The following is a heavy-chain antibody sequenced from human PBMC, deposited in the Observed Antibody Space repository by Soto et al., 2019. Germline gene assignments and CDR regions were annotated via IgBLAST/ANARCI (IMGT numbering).Heavy chain of an antibody. CDR2: IIPILGIA. CDR3: ARAAEGRYYYYYYYMDV. Sequence: SVKVSCKASGGTFSSYTISWVRQAPGQGLEWMGRIIPILGIANYAQKFQGRVTITADKSTSTAYMELSSLRSEDTAVYYCARAAEGRYYYYYYYMDVWGKGTTVTVSS. CDR1: GGTFSSYT. D-gene: IGHD1-26*01. J-gene: IGHJ6*03. V-gene: IGHV1-69*02.